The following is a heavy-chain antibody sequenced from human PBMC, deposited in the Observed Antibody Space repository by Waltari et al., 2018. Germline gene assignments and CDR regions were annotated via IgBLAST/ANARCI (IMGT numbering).Heavy chain of an antibody. J-gene: IGHJ3*02. CDR2: IYHSGST. D-gene: IGHD6-6*01. CDR1: GGSISSSSYY. V-gene: IGHV4-39*07. CDR3: ASRYSSSILGAFDI. Sequence: QLQLQESGPGLVKPSETLSLTCTVSGGSISSSSYYWGWIRQPPGKGLEWIGSIYHSGSTYYNPSLKSRVTISVDTSKNQFSLKLSSVTAADTAVYYCASRYSSSILGAFDIWGQGTMVTVSS.